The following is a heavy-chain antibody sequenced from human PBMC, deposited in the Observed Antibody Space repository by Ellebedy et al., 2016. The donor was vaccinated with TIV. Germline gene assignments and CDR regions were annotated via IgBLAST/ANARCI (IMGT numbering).Heavy chain of an antibody. Sequence: SETLSLTXTVSGGCFNSYYWTWIRQPPGKGLEWVGHLTHTGRTNYNPSLQSRVTISGDTSKNQFSLKLSSVTAADTAVYYCARASQVGRPHISVWGQGALVTVSS. D-gene: IGHD3-3*02. V-gene: IGHV4-59*13. CDR3: ARASQVGRPHISV. CDR1: GGCFNSYY. CDR2: LTHTGRT. J-gene: IGHJ4*02.